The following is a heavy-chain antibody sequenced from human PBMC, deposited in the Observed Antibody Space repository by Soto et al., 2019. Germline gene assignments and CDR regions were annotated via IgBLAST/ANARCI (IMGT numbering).Heavy chain of an antibody. Sequence: LRLSCEASGFTFSGFDMHWVRQPTGKGLEWVSSIGTAGDTYYAVSVKGRLTISRDNVKNSLSLQMNSLRAGDMAVYFCAKSQEIGTHFFDSWGQGTQVT. CDR1: GFTFSGFD. V-gene: IGHV3-13*01. D-gene: IGHD6-13*01. J-gene: IGHJ4*02. CDR2: IGTAGDT. CDR3: AKSQEIGTHFFDS.